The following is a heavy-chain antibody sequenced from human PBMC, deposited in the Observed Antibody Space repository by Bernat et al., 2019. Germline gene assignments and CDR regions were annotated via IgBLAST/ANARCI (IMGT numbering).Heavy chain of an antibody. V-gene: IGHV1-2*04. Sequence: QVQLVQSGAEVKKPGSSVKVSCKASGYTFSAYYIHWVRQAPGQGLEWMGWIDPNSGDINYAQKFQGWVTMTRDTGMGTVYLELSADDTAIYYCARDPRGWIAGTGTYYFGMDVWGQGTTVTVSS. CDR1: GYTFSAYY. J-gene: IGHJ6*02. CDR2: IDPNSGDI. D-gene: IGHD1-1*01. CDR3: ARDPRGWIAGTGTYYFGMDV.